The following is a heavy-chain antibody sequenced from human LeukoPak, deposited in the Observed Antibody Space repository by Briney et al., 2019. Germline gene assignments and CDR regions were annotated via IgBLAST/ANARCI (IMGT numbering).Heavy chain of an antibody. D-gene: IGHD3-22*01. J-gene: IGHJ4*02. CDR1: GGSISSYY. CDR2: IYYSGST. CDR3: ARSTTYYYDSSGYSELYYFDY. Sequence: PSETLSLTCTVSGGSISSYYWSWIRQPPGKGLEWIGYIYYSGSTNYNPSLKSRVTISVDTSKNQFSLKLSSVTAADTAVYYCARSTTYYYDSSGYSELYYFDYWGQGTLVTVSS. V-gene: IGHV4-59*01.